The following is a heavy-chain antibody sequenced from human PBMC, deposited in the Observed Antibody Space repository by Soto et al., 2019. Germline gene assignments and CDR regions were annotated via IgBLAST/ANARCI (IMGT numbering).Heavy chain of an antibody. CDR1: GFGFSTHA. CDR3: AKGFDYGDTKHIDH. CDR2: ITNTGITT. J-gene: IGHJ4*02. Sequence: EVQLLESGGALVQPGGSLRLSCAASGFGFSTHALSWVRQAAGKGLEWLSSITNTGITTHYADSVKGRFTISRENSRNTLHLQMKNLRVDDTAVYYCAKGFDYGDTKHIDHWGQGTLVTVSS. V-gene: IGHV3-23*01. D-gene: IGHD4-17*01.